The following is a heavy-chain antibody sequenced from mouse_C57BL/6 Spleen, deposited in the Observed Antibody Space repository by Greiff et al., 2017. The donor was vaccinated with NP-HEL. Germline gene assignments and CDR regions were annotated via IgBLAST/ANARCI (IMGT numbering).Heavy chain of an antibody. J-gene: IGHJ4*01. Sequence: DVQLQESGAELVRPGASVKLSCTASGFNIKDYYMHWVKQRPEQGLEWIGRIDPEDGDTEYAPKFQGKATMTADTSSNTAYLQLSSLTSEDTAVYYCSYYSIPYAMDYWGQGTSVTVSS. CDR3: SYYSIPYAMDY. D-gene: IGHD2-5*01. V-gene: IGHV14-1*01. CDR2: IDPEDGDT. CDR1: GFNIKDYY.